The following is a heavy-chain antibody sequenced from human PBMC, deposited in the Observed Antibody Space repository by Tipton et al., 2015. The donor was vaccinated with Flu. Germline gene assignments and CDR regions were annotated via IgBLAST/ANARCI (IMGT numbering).Heavy chain of an antibody. J-gene: IGHJ4*02. CDR3: ARGREEYYDSSGYFPHPNFDY. CDR2: VHQTGST. V-gene: IGHV4-38-2*02. CDR1: GDSIGSRYF. D-gene: IGHD3-22*01. Sequence: TLSLTCSVSGDSIGSRYFWGWIRQPPGKGLEWIGNVHQTGSTYYNPSLRSRVTIAVDRPKNQFSLRLTSVTAADTAVYYCARGREEYYDSSGYFPHPNFDYWGQGTLVTVSS.